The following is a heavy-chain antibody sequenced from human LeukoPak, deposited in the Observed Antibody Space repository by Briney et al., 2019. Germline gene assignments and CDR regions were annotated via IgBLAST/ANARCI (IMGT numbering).Heavy chain of an antibody. CDR1: GFTFSSYA. CDR2: ISGSGSST. D-gene: IGHD3-10*02. CDR3: AELGITMIGGV. Sequence: GGSLRLSCAVSGFTFSSYAMNWVRQDPGKGLEWVSSISGSGSSTYYADSVKGRFTISRDNSKNTLYLQMNSLRAEDTAVYYCAELGITMIGGVWGKGTTVTISS. V-gene: IGHV3-23*01. J-gene: IGHJ6*04.